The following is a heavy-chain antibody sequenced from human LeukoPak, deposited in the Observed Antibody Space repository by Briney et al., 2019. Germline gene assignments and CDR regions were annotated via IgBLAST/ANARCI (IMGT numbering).Heavy chain of an antibody. Sequence: PGESLKISCKGSGYSFYAYWIGWVRQMPGEGLEWMGMIYPTDSDTRYSPSFQGQVTISADKSISTAYLQWSSLKASDTAMYYCARHDARQWLVDYWGQGTLVTVSS. CDR2: IYPTDSDT. CDR3: ARHDARQWLVDY. CDR1: GYSFYAYW. J-gene: IGHJ4*02. D-gene: IGHD6-19*01. V-gene: IGHV5-51*01.